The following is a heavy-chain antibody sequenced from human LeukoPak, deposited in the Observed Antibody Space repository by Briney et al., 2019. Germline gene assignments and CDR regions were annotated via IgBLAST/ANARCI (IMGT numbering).Heavy chain of an antibody. CDR1: GFTFSSYS. V-gene: IGHV3-21*01. Sequence: GGSLRLSCAASGFTFSSYSMHWVRQAPGKGLEWVSSISSSSSYIYYADSVKGRFTISRDNAKNSLYLQMNSLRAEDTAVYYCAGAPYDSSGYYYYWGQGTLVTVSS. CDR3: AGAPYDSSGYYYY. J-gene: IGHJ4*02. CDR2: ISSSSSYI. D-gene: IGHD3-22*01.